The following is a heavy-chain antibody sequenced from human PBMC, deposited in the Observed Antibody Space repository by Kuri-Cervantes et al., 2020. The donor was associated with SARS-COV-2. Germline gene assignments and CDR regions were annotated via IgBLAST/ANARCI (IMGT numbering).Heavy chain of an antibody. Sequence: GESLKISCAASGFIFSSYAMTWVRQAPGKGLEWVSAISGSIISTYYADSVKGRFTISRDNAKNSLYLQMNSLRAEDTAVYYCAGQLLYYYDSSGYPDAFDIWARGPL. D-gene: IGHD3-22*01. CDR1: GFIFSSYA. CDR3: AGQLLYYYDSSGYPDAFDI. CDR2: ISGSIIST. V-gene: IGHV3-23*01. J-gene: IGHJ3*02.